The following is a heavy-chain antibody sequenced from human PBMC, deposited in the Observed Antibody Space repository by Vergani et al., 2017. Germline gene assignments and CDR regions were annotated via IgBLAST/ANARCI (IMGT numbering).Heavy chain of an antibody. CDR2: IIPIFGTA. CDR1: GGTFSSYA. J-gene: IGHJ6*02. D-gene: IGHD3-10*01. V-gene: IGHV1-69*13. Sequence: QVQLVQSGAEVKKPGSSVKVSCKASGGTFSSYAISWVRQAPGQGLEWMGRIIPIFGTANYAQKFQGRVTITADESTSTAYMELSSLRSEDTAVYYCARDGARWGLWFGELFRYYGMDVWGQGTTVTVSS. CDR3: ARDGARWGLWFGELFRYYGMDV.